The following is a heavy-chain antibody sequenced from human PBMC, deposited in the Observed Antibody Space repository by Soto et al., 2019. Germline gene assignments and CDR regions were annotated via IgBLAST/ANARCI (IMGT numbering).Heavy chain of an antibody. J-gene: IGHJ4*02. CDR3: ARVTGYYAPDY. CDR2: INAGNGNT. V-gene: IGHV1-3*01. D-gene: IGHD3-9*01. CDR1: VYTFTSYA. Sequence: QVQLVQSGAEVKKPGTSVKVSCKASVYTFTSYAMHWVRQAPGQRLEWMGWINAGNGNTKYSQKFQGRVTITRDTSASTAYMELSSLRSEDTAVYYCARVTGYYAPDYWGQGPLVTVSS.